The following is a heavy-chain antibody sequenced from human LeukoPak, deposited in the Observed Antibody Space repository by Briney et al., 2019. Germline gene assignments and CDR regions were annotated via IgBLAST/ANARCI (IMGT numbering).Heavy chain of an antibody. V-gene: IGHV3-74*01. J-gene: IGHJ4*02. Sequence: PGGSLRLSCAASGFTFSSYWMHWVRQAPGKGLVWVSRINSDGSSTSYADSVKGRFTISRDNAKNTLYLQMNSLRAEDTAVYYCARGDTAMDQPDYWGQGTLVTVSS. D-gene: IGHD5-18*01. CDR3: ARGDTAMDQPDY. CDR1: GFTFSSYW. CDR2: INSDGSST.